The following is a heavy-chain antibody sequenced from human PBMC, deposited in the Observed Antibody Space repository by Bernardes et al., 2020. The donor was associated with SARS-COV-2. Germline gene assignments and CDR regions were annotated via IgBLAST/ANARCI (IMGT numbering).Heavy chain of an antibody. Sequence: SETLSLTCTVSGGSINSYYWSWIRQPPGQGLEYIGYIFYSGATDYKPSLKSRVTMSLDRSRNQFSLHLSSVTAADTAVYFCAGQRWLQWYFDFWGQGALVTGS. V-gene: IGHV4-59*01. CDR2: IFYSGAT. D-gene: IGHD5-12*01. J-gene: IGHJ4*02. CDR3: AGQRWLQWYFDF. CDR1: GGSINSYY.